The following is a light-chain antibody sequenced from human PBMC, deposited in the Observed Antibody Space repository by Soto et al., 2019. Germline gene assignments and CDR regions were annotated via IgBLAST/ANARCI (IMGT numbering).Light chain of an antibody. CDR1: QDITNY. CDR2: AAS. V-gene: IGKV1-39*01. CDR3: QQSYSSIT. J-gene: IGKJ5*01. Sequence: DIQMTQSPSSLSASIGDRVTSTCQASQDITNYVNWYQQKPEKAPKSLIYAASSLQSGVPSRFSGSGSGTDFTLTISSLQPEDFATYYCQQSYSSITVGQGTRLDIK.